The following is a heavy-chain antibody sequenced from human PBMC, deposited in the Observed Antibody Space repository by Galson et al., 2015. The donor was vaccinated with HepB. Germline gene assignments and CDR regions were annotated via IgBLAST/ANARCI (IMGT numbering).Heavy chain of an antibody. J-gene: IGHJ4*02. Sequence: SLRLSCAASGFTFSSYWMNWVRQAPGKGLEWVANIREDGNGKYYVDSVKGRFTISRDNAKNSLFLQMNSLRAEDTAVYYCVRARGQDWGQGTLVTVSS. D-gene: IGHD3-10*01. CDR1: GFTFSSYW. CDR2: IREDGNGK. V-gene: IGHV3-7*01. CDR3: VRARGQD.